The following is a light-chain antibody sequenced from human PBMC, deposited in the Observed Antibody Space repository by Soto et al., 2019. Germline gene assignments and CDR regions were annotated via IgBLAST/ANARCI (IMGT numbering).Light chain of an antibody. Sequence: TQSPDTLSLPPGERATLSCRASQSVGSNLAWYQQRPGQAPRLLIYGASTRATGIPVRFSGSGSGTEFTLTISGLQSEDFGVYLCQQYNNRPPITFGQGTRLEI. V-gene: IGKV3D-15*01. CDR3: QQYNNRPPIT. CDR1: QSVGSN. J-gene: IGKJ5*01. CDR2: GAS.